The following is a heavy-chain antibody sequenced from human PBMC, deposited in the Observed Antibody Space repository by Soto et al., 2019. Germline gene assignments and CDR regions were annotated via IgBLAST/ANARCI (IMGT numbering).Heavy chain of an antibody. CDR2: IYYSGST. D-gene: IGHD6-13*01. V-gene: IGHV4-39*01. CDR3: ARRGSSSWYGY. J-gene: IGHJ4*02. Sequence: SETLSLTCTVSGGSIGSSSYYWGWIRQPPGKGLEWIGSIYYSGSTYYNPSLKSRVTISVDTSKNQFSLKLSSVTAADTAVYYCARRGSSSWYGYWGQGTLVTVS. CDR1: GGSIGSSSYY.